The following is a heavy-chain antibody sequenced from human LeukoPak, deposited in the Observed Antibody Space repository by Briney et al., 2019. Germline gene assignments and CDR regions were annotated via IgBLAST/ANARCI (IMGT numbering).Heavy chain of an antibody. J-gene: IGHJ3*02. Sequence: PGGSLRLSCAASGFTFSTYGMHWVRQAPGKGLEWVAFIRYDGSNKYYADSVKGRFTVSRDNSKNTLYLQMNSLRAEDTAVYYCARDATQITFGGVSSPDIWGQGTMVTVSS. V-gene: IGHV3-30*02. D-gene: IGHD3-16*01. CDR1: GFTFSTYG. CDR3: ARDATQITFGGVSSPDI. CDR2: IRYDGSNK.